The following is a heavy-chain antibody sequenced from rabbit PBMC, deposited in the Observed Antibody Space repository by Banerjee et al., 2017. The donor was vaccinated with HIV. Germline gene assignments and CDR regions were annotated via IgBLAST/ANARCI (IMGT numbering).Heavy chain of an antibody. Sequence: QEQLEESGGDLVKPEGSLTLTCTASGFSFSSSYWIYWVRQAPGKGLEWIGCINTGSSGSNYYASWAKGRFTISKTSSTTVTLQMTSLTAADTATYFCARDSAGSTSLWGQGTMVTVS. V-gene: IGHV1S45*01. J-gene: IGHJ4*01. D-gene: IGHD4-2*01. CDR3: ARDSAGSTSL. CDR2: INTGSSGSN. CDR1: GFSFSSSYW.